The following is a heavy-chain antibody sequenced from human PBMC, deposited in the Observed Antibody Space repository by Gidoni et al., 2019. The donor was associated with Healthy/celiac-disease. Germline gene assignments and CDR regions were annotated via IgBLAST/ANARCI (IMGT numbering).Heavy chain of an antibody. CDR1: GFTFDDYG. V-gene: IGHV3-20*04. J-gene: IGHJ4*02. D-gene: IGHD3-10*01. Sequence: EGQLVEPGGGVVRPGGSLRLSCAASGFTFDDYGMRWVRQAPGKGLEWVSGINWNGGSTGYADSVKGRFTISRDNAKNSLYLQMNSLRAEDTALYYCARDLEPMYYYGSGSLFYWGQGTLVTVSS. CDR3: ARDLEPMYYYGSGSLFY. CDR2: INWNGGST.